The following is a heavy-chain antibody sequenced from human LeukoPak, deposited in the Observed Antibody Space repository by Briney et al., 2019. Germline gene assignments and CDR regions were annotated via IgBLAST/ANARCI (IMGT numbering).Heavy chain of an antibody. Sequence: GGSLRLSCAASGFNFDRYSIPWVRQAPGKGLEWVSLINRDGTNTYYADSVKGRFTISRDNSKNSLYLQMNSLRAEDTAFYYCAKERWGSSWSGFDSWGQGTLVTVSS. CDR1: GFNFDRYS. V-gene: IGHV3-43*01. D-gene: IGHD6-13*01. CDR3: AKERWGSSWSGFDS. J-gene: IGHJ4*02. CDR2: INRDGTNT.